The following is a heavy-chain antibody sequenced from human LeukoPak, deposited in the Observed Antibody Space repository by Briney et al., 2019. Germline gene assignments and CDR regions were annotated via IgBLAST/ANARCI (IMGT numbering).Heavy chain of an antibody. CDR1: GGSISSYY. Sequence: PSETLSLTCTVSGGSISSYYWSWLRQPPGKGLEWIGYIYYSGSTNYNPSLKSRVTISVDTSKNQFSLKLSSVTAADTAVYYCARHGSSSWSYFDYWGQGTLVTVSS. V-gene: IGHV4-59*08. CDR2: IYYSGST. CDR3: ARHGSSSWSYFDY. J-gene: IGHJ4*02. D-gene: IGHD6-13*01.